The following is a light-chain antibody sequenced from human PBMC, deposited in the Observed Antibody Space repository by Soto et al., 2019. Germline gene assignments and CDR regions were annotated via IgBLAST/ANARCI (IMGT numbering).Light chain of an antibody. V-gene: IGLV2-14*01. CDR2: EVS. Sequence: QSALTQPASVSGSPGQSITISCTGGSSDVGSYDYVSWYQQHPGKAPKLIIYEVSNRPSGVSNRFSGSKSGNTASLTISGLQAEDEADYYCSAYTSSSTLGVFGGGTKLTVL. CDR1: SSDVGSYDY. CDR3: SAYTSSSTLGV. J-gene: IGLJ2*01.